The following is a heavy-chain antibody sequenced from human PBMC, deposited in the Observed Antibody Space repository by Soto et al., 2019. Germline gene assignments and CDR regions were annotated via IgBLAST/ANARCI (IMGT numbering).Heavy chain of an antibody. CDR3: ASGKGPGYYYDSNY. CDR2: IYYSGST. J-gene: IGHJ4*02. V-gene: IGHV4-30-4*01. Sequence: TLSLTCTVSGGSISSGDYYWSWIRQPPGKGLEWIGYIYYSGSTYYNPSLKSRVTISVDTSKNQFSLKLSSVTAADTAVYYCASGKGPGYYYDSNYWGQGTLVTVSS. D-gene: IGHD3-22*01. CDR1: GGSISSGDYY.